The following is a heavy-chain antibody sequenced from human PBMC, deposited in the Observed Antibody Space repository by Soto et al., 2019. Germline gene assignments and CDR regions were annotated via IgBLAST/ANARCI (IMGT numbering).Heavy chain of an antibody. CDR3: GRAAAGRVGCYDY. D-gene: IGHD6-13*01. Sequence: GGSLRLSCAASGFTFSSYSMNWVRQAPGKGLEWVSSISSSSSYIYYADSVKGRFTISRDNAKNSLYLQMNSLRAEDTAVYYWGRAAAGRVGCYDYWGQGTLVTVSS. V-gene: IGHV3-21*01. CDR1: GFTFSSYS. J-gene: IGHJ4*02. CDR2: ISSSSSYI.